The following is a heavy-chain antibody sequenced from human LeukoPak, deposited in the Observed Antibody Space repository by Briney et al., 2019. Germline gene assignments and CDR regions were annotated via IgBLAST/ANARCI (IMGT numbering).Heavy chain of an antibody. J-gene: IGHJ3*02. CDR2: IKQDGSEK. V-gene: IGHV3-7*01. CDR3: ARGSYYILKYDAFDI. Sequence: GGSLRLSCAASGFTFSSYWMSWVRQAPGKGLEWVANIKQDGSEKYYVDSVKGRFTISRDNAKNALYLQMNSLRAEDTAVYYCARGSYYILKYDAFDIWGQGTMVTVSS. D-gene: IGHD1-26*01. CDR1: GFTFSSYW.